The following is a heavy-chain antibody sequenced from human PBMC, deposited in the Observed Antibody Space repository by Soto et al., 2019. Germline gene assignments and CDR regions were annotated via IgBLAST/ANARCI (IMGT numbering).Heavy chain of an antibody. J-gene: IGHJ6*02. D-gene: IGHD3-22*01. CDR3: AREYYYDSSGYPLRYYYGVDV. Sequence: GGSLRLSCAASGFTFSSYAMHWVRQAPGKGLEWVAVISYDGSNKYYADSVKGRFTISRDNSKNTLYLQMNSLRAEDTAVYYYAREYYYDSSGYPLRYYYGVDVWGQGYTGPVSS. CDR2: ISYDGSNK. V-gene: IGHV3-30-3*01. CDR1: GFTFSSYA.